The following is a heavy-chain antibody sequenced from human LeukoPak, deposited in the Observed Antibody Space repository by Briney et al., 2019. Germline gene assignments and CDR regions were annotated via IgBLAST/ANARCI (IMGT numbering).Heavy chain of an antibody. Sequence: PGGSLRLSCAASGFTFSIYSMNWVRQAPGKGLEWVSSISSSSSYIYYADSVKGRFTISRDNAKTSLYLQMNSLRAEATAVYYCAREAAISEGWFDPWGQGTLVTVSS. D-gene: IGHD5-18*01. CDR3: AREAAISEGWFDP. V-gene: IGHV3-21*01. CDR1: GFTFSIYS. J-gene: IGHJ5*02. CDR2: ISSSSSYI.